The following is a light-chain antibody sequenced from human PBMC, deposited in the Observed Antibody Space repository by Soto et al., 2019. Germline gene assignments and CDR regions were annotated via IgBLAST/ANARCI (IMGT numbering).Light chain of an antibody. CDR3: LLSFNGPYV. J-gene: IGLJ1*01. CDR1: TGAVTSGHY. Sequence: QAVVTQEPSLTVSPGGTVTLTCGSSTGAVTSGHYPYWFQQKPGQAPRTLIYDTSNKHSWTPARFSGYLLGGKAALTLSGAQPEDEAEYFCLLSFNGPYVFGGGTKV. V-gene: IGLV7-46*01. CDR2: DTS.